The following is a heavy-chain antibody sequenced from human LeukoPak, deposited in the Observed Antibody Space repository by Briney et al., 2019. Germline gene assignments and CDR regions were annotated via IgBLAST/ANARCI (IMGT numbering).Heavy chain of an antibody. V-gene: IGHV1-2*02. CDR1: GYTFTGYY. J-gene: IGHJ5*02. D-gene: IGHD1-14*01. CDR3: ARVPTYKEPGGNWFDP. CDR2: INPNSGAT. Sequence: ASVTVSCKASGYTFTGYYMHWLRLAPGQGLEWMGWINPNSGATNYAQKFQGRVTMNRDTSISTAYMELSWLRSDDTAVYYCARVPTYKEPGGNWFDPWGQGTLVTVSS.